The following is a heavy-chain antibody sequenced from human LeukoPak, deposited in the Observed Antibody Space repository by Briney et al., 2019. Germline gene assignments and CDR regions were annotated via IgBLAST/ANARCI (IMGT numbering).Heavy chain of an antibody. V-gene: IGHV3-74*01. D-gene: IGHD3-22*01. CDR3: ATAGGYYDSSGHHYDGAFGI. CDR1: GFTLSNYW. CDR2: VKGDRSTT. Sequence: GGSLRLSCVASGFTLSNYWMHWVRQAPGKGLVWVSRVKGDRSTTTYADSVKGRFAISRDNAKNTLYLQMNSLRAEDTAVYYCATAGGYYDSSGHHYDGAFGIWGQGTMVSVSS. J-gene: IGHJ3*02.